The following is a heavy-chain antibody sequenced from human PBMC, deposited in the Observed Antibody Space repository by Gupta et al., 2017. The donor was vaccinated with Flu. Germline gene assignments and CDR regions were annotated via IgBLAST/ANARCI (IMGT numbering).Heavy chain of an antibody. V-gene: IGHV1-3*04. CDR3: AKDGGTGWYFFL. CDR1: GYTFNKFA. J-gene: IGHJ4*02. Sequence: QVQLVQSGAEVKKPGASVRLSCKGSGYTFNKFAIHWVRQAPGQGLEWMGWINTATGNPEYSQKFRGSITITRDTSAGTAFMEMTSLRSEDTAVYYCAKDGGTGWYFFLWGPGTLVTVSS. CDR2: INTATGNP. D-gene: IGHD6-19*01.